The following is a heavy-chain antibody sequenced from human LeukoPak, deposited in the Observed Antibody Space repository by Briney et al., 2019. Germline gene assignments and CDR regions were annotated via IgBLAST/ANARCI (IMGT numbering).Heavy chain of an antibody. Sequence: SETLSLTCAVSGGSISSCYWSWIRQPAGKGLEWIGRIYTSGSTNYNPSLKSRVTMSVDTSKNQFSLKLSSVTAADTAVYYCARDWGSGRYYDWYFDLWGRGTLVTVSS. V-gene: IGHV4-4*07. CDR1: GGSISSCY. J-gene: IGHJ2*01. CDR2: IYTSGST. D-gene: IGHD1-26*01. CDR3: ARDWGSGRYYDWYFDL.